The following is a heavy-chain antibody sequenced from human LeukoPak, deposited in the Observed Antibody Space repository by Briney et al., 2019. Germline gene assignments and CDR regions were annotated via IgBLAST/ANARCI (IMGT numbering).Heavy chain of an antibody. CDR2: LTGSSGST. CDR3: AKGAYDYIEIGYFDS. V-gene: IGHV3-23*01. J-gene: IGHJ4*02. D-gene: IGHD5-12*01. CDR1: GFTSTNYA. Sequence: GGSLRLSCVASGFTSTNYAMNWVRQAPGKGLEWVSVLTGSSGSTDYADSVKGRFTISRDTSKNTLFLQMNSLRAEDTAIYYCAKGAYDYIEIGYFDSWGQGTLVTVSS.